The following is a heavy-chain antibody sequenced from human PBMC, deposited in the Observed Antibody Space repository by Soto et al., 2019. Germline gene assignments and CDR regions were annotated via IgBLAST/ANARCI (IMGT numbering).Heavy chain of an antibody. V-gene: IGHV1-69*06. Sequence: QVQLVQAGAEVKKPGSSVKVSCRASGGTFTSETISWVRQAHGQGLEWLGNIMPLFGTANYAQNFQGRVTITADKPTSTVYMDLSSLSSDDTAGYYCATDLTDNPTGPFDSWGQGTLGTVSS. J-gene: IGHJ4*02. CDR3: ATDLTDNPTGPFDS. D-gene: IGHD3-9*01. CDR1: GGTFTSET. CDR2: IMPLFGTA.